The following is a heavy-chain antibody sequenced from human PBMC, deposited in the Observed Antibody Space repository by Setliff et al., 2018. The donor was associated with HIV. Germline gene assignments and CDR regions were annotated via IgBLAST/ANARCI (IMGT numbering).Heavy chain of an antibody. V-gene: IGHV4-59*11. D-gene: IGHD1-1*01. CDR2: IHYSGNT. CDR3: ARGSLAGTGT. Sequence: ASETLSLTCTVSGASIVSHYWTWIRQPPGMGLEWIGNIHYSGNTNYNPSLKSRVTISIDTSKTQFSLHLTSVTSADTAVYYCARGSLAGTGTWGQGTLVTVSS. J-gene: IGHJ5*02. CDR1: GASIVSHY.